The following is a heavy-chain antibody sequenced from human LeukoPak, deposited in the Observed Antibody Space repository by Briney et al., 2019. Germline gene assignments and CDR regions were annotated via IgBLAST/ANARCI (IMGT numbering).Heavy chain of an antibody. CDR1: GGSISSSSYY. J-gene: IGHJ6*03. CDR2: IYYSGST. V-gene: IGHV4-39*01. D-gene: IGHD3-10*01. Sequence: SETLSLTCTVSGGSISSSSYYWGWIRQPPGKGLEWIGSIYYSGSTYYNPSLKSRVTISVDTSKNQFSLKLSSVTAADTAVYYCARGRGITMVRGVMRRYYYYYMDVWGKGTTVTVSS. CDR3: ARGRGITMVRGVMRRYYYYYMDV.